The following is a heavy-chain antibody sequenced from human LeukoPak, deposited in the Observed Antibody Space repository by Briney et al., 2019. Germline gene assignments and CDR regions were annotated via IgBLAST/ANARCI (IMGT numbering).Heavy chain of an antibody. J-gene: IGHJ5*02. CDR3: ARVKFRRVAAAGSFRWFDP. Sequence: SETLSLTCAVYGGSFSGYYWSWIRQPPGKELEWIGYIDYSGSAKYNPSLKSRVTISVDTSKNQFSLKLSSVTAADTAVYYCARVKFRRVAAAGSFRWFDPWGQGTLVTVSS. CDR1: GGSFSGYY. D-gene: IGHD6-13*01. V-gene: IGHV4-34*01. CDR2: IDYSGSA.